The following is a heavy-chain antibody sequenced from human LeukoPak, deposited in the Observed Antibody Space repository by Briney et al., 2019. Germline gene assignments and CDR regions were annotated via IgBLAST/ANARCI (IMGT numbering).Heavy chain of an antibody. CDR3: ARYEQRPGVTASDP. D-gene: IGHD2-21*02. V-gene: IGHV3-74*01. CDR2: INPDGSWT. Sequence: GGSLRLSCAASGFTFNSYWMVWFRQAPGKGLVCVSCINPDGSWTLHADSVKGRLAISRDYARNTLYLQMNSLGVEDTAMYYCARYEQRPGVTASDPWSQGTLVTVSS. CDR1: GFTFNSYW. J-gene: IGHJ5*02.